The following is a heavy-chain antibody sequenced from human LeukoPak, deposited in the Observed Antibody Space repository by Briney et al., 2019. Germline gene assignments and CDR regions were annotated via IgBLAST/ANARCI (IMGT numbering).Heavy chain of an antibody. Sequence: PGGSLRLSCAASGFTFSSYGTHWVRQAPGKGLEWVAVISYDGSNKYYADSVKGRFTISRDNSKNTLYLQMNSLRAEDTAVYYCAKVSGGKRGYYYYGMDVWGQGTTVTVSS. CDR3: AKVSGGKRGYYYYGMDV. D-gene: IGHD1-26*01. V-gene: IGHV3-30*18. CDR1: GFTFSSYG. J-gene: IGHJ6*02. CDR2: ISYDGSNK.